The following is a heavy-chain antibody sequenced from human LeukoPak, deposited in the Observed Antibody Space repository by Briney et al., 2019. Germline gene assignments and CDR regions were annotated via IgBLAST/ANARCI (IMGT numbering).Heavy chain of an antibody. CDR2: IYSGGST. Sequence: PGGSLRLSCAASGFTVSSNYMSWVRQAPRKGLEWVSVIYSGGSTYYADSVKGRFTISRDNSKNTLYLQMNSLRAEDTAVYYCARVIRRSYCGGDCYLGWFDPWGQGTLVTVSS. D-gene: IGHD2-21*02. CDR1: GFTVSSNY. V-gene: IGHV3-53*01. CDR3: ARVIRRSYCGGDCYLGWFDP. J-gene: IGHJ5*02.